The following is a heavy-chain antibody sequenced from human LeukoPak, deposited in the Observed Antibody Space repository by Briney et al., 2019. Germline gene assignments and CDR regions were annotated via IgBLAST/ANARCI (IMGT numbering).Heavy chain of an antibody. D-gene: IGHD3-22*01. Sequence: GGSLRLSCAASGFTFNSYAMSWVRQAPEKGLEWVATISGSGGGTYYADSVKGRFTISRDDSKNTLYLQMNSLRAEDTAIYFCATYLYASSAFDSWGQGTLVTVSS. J-gene: IGHJ5*01. CDR2: ISGSGGGT. CDR3: ATYLYASSAFDS. CDR1: GFTFNSYA. V-gene: IGHV3-23*01.